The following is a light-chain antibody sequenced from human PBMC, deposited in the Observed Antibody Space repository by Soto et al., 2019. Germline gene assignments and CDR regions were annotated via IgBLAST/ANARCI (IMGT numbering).Light chain of an antibody. J-gene: IGKJ1*01. V-gene: IGKV3-20*01. CDR3: QQYGSSPRT. CDR1: QSVSYNY. Sequence: EIVLTQSPGTLSLSPGERATLSCRASQSVSYNYLAWYQQKPGQAPRLLIYAASSRATGIPDRFSDSGSGTDFTLTISRLEPEDFAMYYCQQYGSSPRTFGQGTKVEIK. CDR2: AAS.